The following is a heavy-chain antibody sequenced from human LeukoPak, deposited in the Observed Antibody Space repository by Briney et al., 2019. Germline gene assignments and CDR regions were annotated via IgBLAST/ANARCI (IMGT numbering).Heavy chain of an antibody. CDR1: GFSFSDSW. CDR3: ARGHGWFDP. J-gene: IGHJ5*02. CDR2: IEQCGSEK. Sequence: PGGSLRLSCAASGFSFSDSWMTWVRQAPGKGLEWVANIEQCGSEKNYVDSVKGRFTISRDNAKNSLYLQMNILRAEDTAVYYCARGHGWFDPWGQGTLVTVSS. V-gene: IGHV3-7*05.